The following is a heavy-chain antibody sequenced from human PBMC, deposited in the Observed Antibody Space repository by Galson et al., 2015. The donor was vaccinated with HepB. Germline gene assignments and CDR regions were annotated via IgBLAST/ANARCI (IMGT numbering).Heavy chain of an antibody. CDR2: IIPILGIA. CDR3: ARWVGDYGSGSYYKGP. CDR1: GGTFSSYI. J-gene: IGHJ5*02. Sequence: SVKVSCKASGGTFSSYIISWVRQAPGQGLEWMGRIIPILGIANYAPKFQGRVTITADKSTSTAYMELSSLRSEDTAVYYCARWVGDYGSGSYYKGPWGQGTLVTVSS. D-gene: IGHD3-10*01. V-gene: IGHV1-69*02.